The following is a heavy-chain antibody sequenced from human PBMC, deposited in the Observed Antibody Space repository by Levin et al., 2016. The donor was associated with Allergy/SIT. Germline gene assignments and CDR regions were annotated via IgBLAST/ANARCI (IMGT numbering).Heavy chain of an antibody. V-gene: IGHV1-2*02. CDR3: ARSTETLARSGMDV. CDR2: SNPNSGDT. D-gene: IGHD4-23*01. CDR1: NFTFTTYG. Sequence: ASVKVSCKAANFTFTTYGFHWVRQAPGQGLDWMGWSNPNSGDTSSAQKFQGRVTMTRDTSIGTAYMELSRLIFDDTAVYYCARSTETLARSGMDVWGQGTTVTVSS. J-gene: IGHJ6*02.